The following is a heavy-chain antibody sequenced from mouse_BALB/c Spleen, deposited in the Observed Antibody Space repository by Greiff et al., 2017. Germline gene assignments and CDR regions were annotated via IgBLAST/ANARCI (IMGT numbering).Heavy chain of an antibody. CDR2: ISSGGSYT. Sequence: EVKVVESGGGLVKPGGSLKLSCAASGFTFSSYAMSWVRQTPEKRLEWVATISSGGSYTYYPDSVKGRFTISRDNAKNTLYLQMSSLRSEDTAMYYCARQLTTAMDYWGQGTSVTVSS. CDR3: ARQLTTAMDY. D-gene: IGHD2-12*01. CDR1: GFTFSSYA. V-gene: IGHV5-9-3*01. J-gene: IGHJ4*01.